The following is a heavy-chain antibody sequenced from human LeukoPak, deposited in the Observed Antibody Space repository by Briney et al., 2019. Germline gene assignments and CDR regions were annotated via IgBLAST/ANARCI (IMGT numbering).Heavy chain of an antibody. D-gene: IGHD5-18*01. CDR3: ARGAIQLWAPVSRDWWDY. CDR2: INPNSGGT. V-gene: IGHV1-2*02. Sequence: ASVKVSCKASGYTFTGYYMHWVRQAPGQGLEWMGWINPNSGGTNYAQKLQGRVTMTTDTSTSTAYMELRSLRSDDTAVYYCARGAIQLWAPVSRDWWDYWGQGTLVTVSS. J-gene: IGHJ4*02. CDR1: GYTFTGYY.